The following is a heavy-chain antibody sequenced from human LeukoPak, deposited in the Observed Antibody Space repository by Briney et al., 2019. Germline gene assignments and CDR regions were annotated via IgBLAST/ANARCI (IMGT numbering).Heavy chain of an antibody. J-gene: IGHJ4*02. Sequence: GASVKVSCKASGYTLTSYGISWVRQAPGPGLEWMGWISAYNGNTNYAQKLQGRVTMTTDTSTSTAYMELMSLRSDGTAVYYCARVIAYCGGDCYCFDYWGQRTLVTVSS. CDR2: ISAYNGNT. CDR3: ARVIAYCGGDCYCFDY. D-gene: IGHD2-21*02. CDR1: GYTLTSYG. V-gene: IGHV1-18*01.